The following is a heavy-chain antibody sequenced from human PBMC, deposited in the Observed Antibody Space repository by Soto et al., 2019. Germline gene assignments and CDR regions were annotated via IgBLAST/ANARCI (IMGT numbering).Heavy chain of an antibody. J-gene: IGHJ3*02. Sequence: GGSLRLSCAASGLTFRSYAMSWVRQAPGKGLEWVSAISGSGGSTYYADSVKGRFTISRDNSKNTLYLQMNSLRAEDTAVYYSAKDLTVIAIFGVVIRVGAFDIWGQGTMVTVSS. D-gene: IGHD3-3*01. CDR1: GLTFRSYA. CDR2: ISGSGGST. V-gene: IGHV3-23*01. CDR3: AKDLTVIAIFGVVIRVGAFDI.